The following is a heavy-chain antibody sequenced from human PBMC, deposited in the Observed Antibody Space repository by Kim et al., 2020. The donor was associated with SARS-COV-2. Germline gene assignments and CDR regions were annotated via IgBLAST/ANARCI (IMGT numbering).Heavy chain of an antibody. D-gene: IGHD1-26*01. J-gene: IGHJ3*02. CDR3: ARALGGSIVRLFDI. Sequence: ADSVKGRFTIPRDNAKNTRYLQRNSLRAEDAAVYYCARALGGSIVRLFDIWGQGTMVTVSS. V-gene: IGHV3-30*07.